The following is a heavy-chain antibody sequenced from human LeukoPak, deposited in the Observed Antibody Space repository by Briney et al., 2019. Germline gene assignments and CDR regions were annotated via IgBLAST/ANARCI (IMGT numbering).Heavy chain of an antibody. CDR1: GFTVRSNY. CDR2: IYSNGTT. Sequence: GGSLRLSCAASGFTVRSNYMSWVRQAPGKGLEWISLIYSNGTTYYADSVKGRFTISRDNSKNTLYLQMNSLRAEDTAVYYCAEPEGGYYDIRPDWGQGTLVTVSS. CDR3: AEPEGGYYDIRPD. J-gene: IGHJ4*02. D-gene: IGHD3-22*01. V-gene: IGHV3-53*01.